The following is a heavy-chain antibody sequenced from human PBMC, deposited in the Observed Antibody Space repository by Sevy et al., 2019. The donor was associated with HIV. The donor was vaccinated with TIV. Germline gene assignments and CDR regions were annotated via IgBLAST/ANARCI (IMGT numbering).Heavy chain of an antibody. Sequence: ASVKVSCKASGYTFTGYYMHWVRQAPGQGLEWMGWINPNSGGTNYAQKFQGRVTMTRDTSISTAYMELSRRRSDDKAVYYCARVDRGGGPWYFDYWGQGTLVTVSS. V-gene: IGHV1-2*02. J-gene: IGHJ4*02. CDR3: ARVDRGGGPWYFDY. CDR2: INPNSGGT. CDR1: GYTFTGYY. D-gene: IGHD2-15*01.